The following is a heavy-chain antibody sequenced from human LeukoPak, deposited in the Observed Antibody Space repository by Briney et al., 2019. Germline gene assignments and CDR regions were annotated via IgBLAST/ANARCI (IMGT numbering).Heavy chain of an antibody. CDR3: AREDALDY. J-gene: IGHJ4*02. D-gene: IGHD2-8*01. CDR2: ITPGGST. V-gene: IGHV3-53*01. Sequence: GGSLRLPCAASGFTVSSNFITWVRQAPGKGLEWVSVITPGGSTYYADSVKGRFTISRDNSKNTVYLQMKSLRVEDTAVYYCAREDALDYWGQGTLVTVSS. CDR1: GFTVSSNF.